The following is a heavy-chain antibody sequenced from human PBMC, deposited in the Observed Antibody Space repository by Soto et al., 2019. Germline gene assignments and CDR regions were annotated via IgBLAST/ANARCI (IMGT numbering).Heavy chain of an antibody. Sequence: QVQLVQSEGEVKKPGASVKISCRASGYTFTSYAINWVRQAPGQGLEWMGWISAHSGNTNYAQKVQGRVTMPTDTSTSTAYMELRSLRSDGTAIYYCARIAASGIVHDFDFWGQGTLVTVSS. J-gene: IGHJ4*02. V-gene: IGHV1-18*01. CDR3: ARIAASGIVHDFDF. CDR1: GYTFTSYA. CDR2: ISAHSGNT. D-gene: IGHD6-13*01.